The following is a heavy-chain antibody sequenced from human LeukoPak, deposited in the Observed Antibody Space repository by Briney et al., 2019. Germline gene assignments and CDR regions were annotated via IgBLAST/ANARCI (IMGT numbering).Heavy chain of an antibody. CDR2: ISGSGGST. CDR1: GFTFSTYA. Sequence: PGGSLRLSCAASGFTFSTYAMTWVRQAPGKGLEWVSAISGSGGSTYYADSVKGRFTISRDNSKSTLYLQMNSLRAEDTAVYYCAKAPTTIRGVSLFDYWGQGTLVTVSS. J-gene: IGHJ4*02. D-gene: IGHD3-10*01. CDR3: AKAPTTIRGVSLFDY. V-gene: IGHV3-23*01.